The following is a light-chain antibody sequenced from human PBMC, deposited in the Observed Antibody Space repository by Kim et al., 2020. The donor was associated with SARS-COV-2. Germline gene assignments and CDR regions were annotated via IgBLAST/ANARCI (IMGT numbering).Light chain of an antibody. CDR2: GAS. V-gene: IGKV3-20*01. J-gene: IGKJ4*01. CDR3: QRYGSSPLT. CDR1: QSVSSSY. Sequence: EIVLTQSPGTLSLSPGERATLSCRASQSVSSSYLAWYQQKPGQAPRLLIYGASSRATGIPDRFNGSGSGTDFTLTISRLEPEDFAVYYCQRYGSSPLTFGGGTKVDIK.